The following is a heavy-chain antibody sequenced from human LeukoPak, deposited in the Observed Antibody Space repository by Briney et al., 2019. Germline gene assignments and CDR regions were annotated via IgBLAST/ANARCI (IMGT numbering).Heavy chain of an antibody. J-gene: IGHJ5*02. CDR2: ITASGTAM. D-gene: IGHD6-6*01. CDR1: GFTFSSYS. Sequence: PGGSLRLSCAASGFTFSSYSMNWVRQAPGKGLEWVSHITASGTAMFYADSVKGRFTISRDNAKNSLYLQMDSLRAEDTAVYHCARDGPYSSSATHPPWGQGTLVTVSS. CDR3: ARDGPYSSSATHPP. V-gene: IGHV3-48*01.